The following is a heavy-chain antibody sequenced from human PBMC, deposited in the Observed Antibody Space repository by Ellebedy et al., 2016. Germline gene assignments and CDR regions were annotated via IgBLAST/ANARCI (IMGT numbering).Heavy chain of an antibody. CDR2: IYPGDSDT. D-gene: IGHD3-3*01. CDR3: ARLDTQYYDFWSGYSEGWYFDL. Sequence: GESLKISCKGSGYSFTSYWIGWVRQMPGKGLEWMGIIYPGDSDTRYSPSFQGQVTISADKSTSTAYLQWSSLKASDTAMYYCARLDTQYYDFWSGYSEGWYFDLWGRGTLVTVSS. V-gene: IGHV5-51*01. CDR1: GYSFTSYW. J-gene: IGHJ2*01.